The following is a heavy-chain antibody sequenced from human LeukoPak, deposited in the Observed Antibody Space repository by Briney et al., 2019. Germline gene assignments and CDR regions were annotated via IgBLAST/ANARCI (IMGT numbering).Heavy chain of an antibody. J-gene: IGHJ4*02. CDR3: ARALHHVNVDTAMVDY. Sequence: ASVKVSCKVSGYTLTELSMHWVRQAPGKGLEWMGGFDPEDGETIYAQKFQGRVTMTEDTSTDTAYMELSSLRSEDTAVYYCARALHHVNVDTAMVDYWGQGTLVTVSS. D-gene: IGHD5-18*01. V-gene: IGHV1-24*01. CDR2: FDPEDGET. CDR1: GYTLTELS.